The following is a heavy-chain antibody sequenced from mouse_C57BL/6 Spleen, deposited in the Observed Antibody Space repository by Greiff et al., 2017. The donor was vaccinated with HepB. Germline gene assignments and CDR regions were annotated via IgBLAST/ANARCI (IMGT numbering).Heavy chain of an antibody. V-gene: IGHV3-6*01. CDR1: GYSITSGYY. CDR2: ISYDGSN. Sequence: EVHLVESGPGLVKPSQSLSLTCSVTGYSITSGYYWNWIRQFPGNKLEWMGYISYDGSNNYNPSLKNRISITRDTSKNQFFLKLNSVTTEDTATYYCARDNSVFAYWGQGTLVTVSA. D-gene: IGHD1-3*01. CDR3: ARDNSVFAY. J-gene: IGHJ3*01.